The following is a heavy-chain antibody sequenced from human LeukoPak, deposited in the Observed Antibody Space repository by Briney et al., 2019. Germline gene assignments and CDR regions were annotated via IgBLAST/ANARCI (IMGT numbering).Heavy chain of an antibody. V-gene: IGHV1-69*05. D-gene: IGHD6-13*01. Sequence: GASVKDSCKASGGTFSSYAISWVRQAPGQGLEWMGGIIPIFGTANYAQKFQGRVTITTDESTCTAYMELSSLRSEDTAVYYCARGIAELHDAFDIWGQGTMVTVSS. CDR2: IIPIFGTA. CDR1: GGTFSSYA. J-gene: IGHJ3*02. CDR3: ARGIAELHDAFDI.